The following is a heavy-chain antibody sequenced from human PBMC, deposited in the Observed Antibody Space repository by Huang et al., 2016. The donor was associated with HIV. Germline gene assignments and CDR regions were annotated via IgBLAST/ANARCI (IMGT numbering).Heavy chain of an antibody. CDR1: GFHFRDSG. CDR2: MAYDGTTK. D-gene: IGHD3-10*01. Sequence: QVQLVESGGGVVQPGGSLRLSCTTSGFHFRDSGLHWVRQTPGKGLEWVAFMAYDGTTKVYADSVEGRFTVSRDNSKSTLYLQMNSLRLEDTSIYYCLKDQVGPWGQGTLVTVSS. CDR3: LKDQVGP. V-gene: IGHV3-30*02. J-gene: IGHJ5*02.